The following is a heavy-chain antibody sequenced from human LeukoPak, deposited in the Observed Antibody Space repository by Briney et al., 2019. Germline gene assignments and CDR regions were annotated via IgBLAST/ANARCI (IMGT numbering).Heavy chain of an antibody. J-gene: IGHJ4*02. Sequence: GGSLRLSCAASGFTFSSYAMSWVRQAPGKGLEWVSAISGSGTNTYYADSVKGRFTISRDNSKNTLYLQMNSLRAEDTAIYYCARDERLLSFLKWGQGTLVTVSS. D-gene: IGHD3-3*01. CDR2: ISGSGTNT. CDR3: ARDERLLSFLK. V-gene: IGHV3-23*01. CDR1: GFTFSSYA.